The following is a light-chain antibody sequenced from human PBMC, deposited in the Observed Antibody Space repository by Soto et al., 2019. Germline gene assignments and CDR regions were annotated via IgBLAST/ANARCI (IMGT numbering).Light chain of an antibody. CDR1: QSISNW. J-gene: IGKJ2*01. V-gene: IGKV1-5*03. Sequence: DIQMTQSPSTLSASVRDRVTITCRASQSISNWLAWYQQKPGKAPKLLMYKASDLESGVPSRFRGSGSGTEFTLTISSLPPDDFATYYCQQYNSYPYTFGQGTRLDLK. CDR3: QQYNSYPYT. CDR2: KAS.